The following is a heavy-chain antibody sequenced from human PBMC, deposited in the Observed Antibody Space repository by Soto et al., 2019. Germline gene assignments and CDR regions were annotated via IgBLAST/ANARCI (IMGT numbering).Heavy chain of an antibody. CDR3: ARDEDY. CDR1: GYTFATYA. V-gene: IGHV1-3*01. CDR2: INVGNGNT. J-gene: IGHJ4*02. Sequence: QVQLVQSGAEVKKPGASVKVSCKASGYTFATYAIHWVRQAPGQRLEWMGWINVGNGNTRYSQKFQDRLTLTRDTSASTAYMELGSLGSEDTAVYYCARDEDYWGQGTLLTVSS.